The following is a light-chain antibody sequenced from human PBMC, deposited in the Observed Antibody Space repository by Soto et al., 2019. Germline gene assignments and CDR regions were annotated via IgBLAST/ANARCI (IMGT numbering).Light chain of an antibody. Sequence: QSALTQPASVYGSPGQSITISCTGTSSDVGGYNYVSWYQQHPGKAPKLMIYEVSNRPSGVSNRFSGSKSGNTASLTISGLQSEDYADYYCSSYTSSRTLWVFGGGTKLTVL. CDR3: SSYTSSRTLWV. CDR2: EVS. CDR1: SSDVGGYNY. V-gene: IGLV2-14*01. J-gene: IGLJ3*02.